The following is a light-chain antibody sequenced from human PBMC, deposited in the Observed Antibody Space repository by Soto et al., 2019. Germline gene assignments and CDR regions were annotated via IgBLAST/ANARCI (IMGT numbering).Light chain of an antibody. CDR1: SSDIGAYNY. V-gene: IGLV2-14*01. Sequence: QSALTQPASVSGSPGQSITISCTGTSSDIGAYNYVSWYQQHPGKAPKLIIYEVSNRPSGVSSRFSGSKSGNAASLTISGLQAEDETDYYCSSYTTSSTWVFGGGTKLTGL. J-gene: IGLJ3*02. CDR3: SSYTTSSTWV. CDR2: EVS.